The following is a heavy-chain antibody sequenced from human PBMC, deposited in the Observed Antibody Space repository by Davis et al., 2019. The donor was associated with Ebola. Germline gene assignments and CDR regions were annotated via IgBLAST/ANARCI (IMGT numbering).Heavy chain of an antibody. CDR3: ARDRVDFSLYFDS. J-gene: IGHJ4*02. D-gene: IGHD3-3*01. CDR2: IGGTGGPT. V-gene: IGHV3-23*01. CDR1: GFTFRNHA. Sequence: GESLKISCVASGFTFRNHAMSWVRQAPGKGLEWVSGIGGTGGPTFYLDSVKGRFTISRDNSKNALYLQMNSLRDEDTAIYYCARDRVDFSLYFDSWGQGTLVTVSS.